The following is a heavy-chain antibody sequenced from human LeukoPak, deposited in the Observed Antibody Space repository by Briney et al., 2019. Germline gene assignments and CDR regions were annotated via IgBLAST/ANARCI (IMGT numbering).Heavy chain of an antibody. CDR2: FDPEDGET. V-gene: IGHV1-24*01. CDR1: GYTFTVLS. J-gene: IGHJ6*02. Sequence: ASMKVSCNVSGYTFTVLSMHWVRHAPGQGLGRVGAFDPEDGETIYAQKFQGRVTMTEDTSTDTAYMELSSLRSEDTAVYYCATPPHYYYYYGMDVWGQGTTVTVSS. CDR3: ATPPHYYYYYGMDV.